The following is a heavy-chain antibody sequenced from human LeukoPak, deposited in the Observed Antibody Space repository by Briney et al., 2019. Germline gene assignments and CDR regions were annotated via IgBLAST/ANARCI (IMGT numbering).Heavy chain of an antibody. D-gene: IGHD3-10*01. CDR3: AKYGFGEFHFDY. Sequence: GGSLRLSCAASGFTFSSYGMSWVRQAPGKGLEWVSAISGSGGSTYYADSVKGRFTISRDNSKNTLYLQMNSLRAEDTAVYYCAKYGFGEFHFDYWGQGTLVTVSS. J-gene: IGHJ4*02. CDR1: GFTFSSYG. V-gene: IGHV3-23*01. CDR2: ISGSGGST.